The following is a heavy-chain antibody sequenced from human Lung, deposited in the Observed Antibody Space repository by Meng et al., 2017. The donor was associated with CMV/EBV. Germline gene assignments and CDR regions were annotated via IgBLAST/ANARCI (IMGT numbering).Heavy chain of an antibody. CDR3: ARDLVGYDAFDV. Sequence: ASVKVSXKASGYTFSSYGVNWVRQAPGQGLEWMGRINPDGGTTTYSQKFQGGVTLTSDTSTDTVYMELSRLRYEDTAVYYCARDLVGYDAFDVWGQGTMVTVSS. CDR2: INPDGGTT. D-gene: IGHD3-22*01. CDR1: GYTFSSYG. J-gene: IGHJ3*01. V-gene: IGHV1-46*01.